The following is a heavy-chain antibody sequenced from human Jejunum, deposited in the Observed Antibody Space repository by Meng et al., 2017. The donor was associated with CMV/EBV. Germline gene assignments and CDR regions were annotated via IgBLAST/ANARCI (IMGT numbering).Heavy chain of an antibody. CDR3: VRETDMTVGPHFDY. J-gene: IGHJ4*02. CDR2: IFTTGST. CDR1: RGSLSFYY. Sequence: QVQLHESGEGLLKPSETLSLTCTVSRGSLSFYYWSWIRKPAGKGLEWIGRIFTTGSTNYHPSLKSRVTMSVDTSKNQISLRLTSVTAADTAIYYCVRETDMTVGPHFDYWGQGALVTVSS. D-gene: IGHD3-22*01. V-gene: IGHV4-4*07.